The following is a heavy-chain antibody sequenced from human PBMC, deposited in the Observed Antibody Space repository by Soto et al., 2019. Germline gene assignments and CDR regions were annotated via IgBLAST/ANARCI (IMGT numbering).Heavy chain of an antibody. CDR2: IYYSGST. J-gene: IGHJ4*02. D-gene: IGHD4-17*01. CDR3: ARAPMTTVTGGGFDY. Sequence: QVQLQESGPGLVKPSQTLSLTCTVSGGSISSGDYYWSWIRQPPGKGLEWIGYIYYSGSTYYNPSLKSRVTISVDTSKNQFPLKLSSVTAADTAVYYCARAPMTTVTGGGFDYWGQGTLVTVSS. CDR1: GGSISSGDYY. V-gene: IGHV4-30-4*01.